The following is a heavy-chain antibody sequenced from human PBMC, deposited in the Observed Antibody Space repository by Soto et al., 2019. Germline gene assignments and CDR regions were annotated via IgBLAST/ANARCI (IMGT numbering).Heavy chain of an antibody. Sequence: GGSLRLSCTASGFPFRSYSMSWVRQAPGKGLEWVSAISGSGGSTYYADSVKGRFTISRDNSKNTLYLQMNSLRAEDTAVYYCAKDQEGYSGSYYGYWGQGTLVTVSS. V-gene: IGHV3-23*01. CDR1: GFPFRSYS. CDR2: ISGSGGST. D-gene: IGHD1-26*01. CDR3: AKDQEGYSGSYYGY. J-gene: IGHJ4*02.